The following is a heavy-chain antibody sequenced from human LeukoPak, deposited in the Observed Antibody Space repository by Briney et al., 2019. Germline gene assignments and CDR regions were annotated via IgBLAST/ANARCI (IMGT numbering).Heavy chain of an antibody. D-gene: IGHD1-26*01. CDR3: ARSGSHPFYFDC. J-gene: IGHJ4*02. CDR1: GYTFTGYY. Sequence: ASVKVSYKASGYTFTGYYIHWVRQAPGQGLEWMGWINPNTGGTNYAQKFQGRVTMTRDTSISTAYMELSRLRSDDTAVYYCARSGSHPFYFDCWGQGTLVTVSS. V-gene: IGHV1-2*02. CDR2: INPNTGGT.